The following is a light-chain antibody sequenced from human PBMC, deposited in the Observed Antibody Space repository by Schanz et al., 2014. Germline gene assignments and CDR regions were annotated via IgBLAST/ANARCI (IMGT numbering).Light chain of an antibody. CDR2: VAS. J-gene: IGKJ4*01. Sequence: EIVLTQSPGTLSLSPGERATLSCRASQSVSASYLAWYQQKPGQAPRLLISVASIRATGIPDRFSGSGSGADFTLTISSLEPEDFAVYYCQQRTSWPLTFGGGTKVEIK. CDR3: QQRTSWPLT. V-gene: IGKV3D-20*02. CDR1: QSVSASY.